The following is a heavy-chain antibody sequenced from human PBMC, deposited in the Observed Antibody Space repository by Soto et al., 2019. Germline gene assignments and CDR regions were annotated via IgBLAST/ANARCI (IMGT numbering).Heavy chain of an antibody. V-gene: IGHV3-74*01. CDR1: GFTFSSYW. CDR2: INSDGSST. J-gene: IGHJ1*01. D-gene: IGHD4-17*01. CDR3: ARGRTFYGDYEYFQH. Sequence: GGSLRLSCAAAGFTFSSYWMHWVRQAPGKGLVWVSRINSDGSSTSYADSVKGRFTISRDNAKNTLYLQMNSLRAEDTAVYYCARGRTFYGDYEYFQHWGQGTLVTVS.